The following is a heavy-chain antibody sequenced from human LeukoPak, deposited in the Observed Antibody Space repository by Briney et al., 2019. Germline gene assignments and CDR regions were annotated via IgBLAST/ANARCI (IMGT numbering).Heavy chain of an antibody. V-gene: IGHV1-18*01. Sequence: GASVKVSCKTSGHTFTSFGFSWVRQAPGQGLEWMGWISAYNGDTSYAQKLQDRVTMTTDTSTSTVYMELRSLRSDDTAVYYCARDHVGMSTIRDFGCWGQGTLVTVSS. J-gene: IGHJ4*02. CDR3: ARDHVGMSTIRDFGC. D-gene: IGHD5-24*01. CDR1: GHTFTSFG. CDR2: ISAYNGDT.